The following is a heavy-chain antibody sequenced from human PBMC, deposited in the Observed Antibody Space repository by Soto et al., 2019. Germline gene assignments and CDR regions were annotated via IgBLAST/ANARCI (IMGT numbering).Heavy chain of an antibody. V-gene: IGHV4-31*03. CDR1: GGSIRSGGYY. D-gene: IGHD2-21*02. CDR3: ARGCGVDCHHGMDV. Sequence: QVQLQESGPGLVKPSQTLSLTCTVSGGSIRSGGYYWSWIRQHPGKGLEWIGYIYYSGSTYYNPSLKRRVSISVDTSKSQFSLKLSSVTAAVSAVYYSARGCGVDCHHGMDVLGQGTTVIVSS. J-gene: IGHJ6*02. CDR2: IYYSGST.